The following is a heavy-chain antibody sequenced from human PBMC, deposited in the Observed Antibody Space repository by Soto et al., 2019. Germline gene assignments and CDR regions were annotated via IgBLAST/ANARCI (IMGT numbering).Heavy chain of an antibody. D-gene: IGHD2-21*02. V-gene: IGHV4-59*01. CDR3: ARSQHGVGGTFDY. CDR2: IYYSGST. CDR1: GGSISSYY. Sequence: PSETLSLPCTVSGGSISSYYWSWIRQPPGKGLEWIGYIYYSGSTNYNPSLKSRVTTSVDTSKNQFSLKLSSVTAADTAVYYCARSQHGVGGTFDYWGQGTLVTVSS. J-gene: IGHJ4*02.